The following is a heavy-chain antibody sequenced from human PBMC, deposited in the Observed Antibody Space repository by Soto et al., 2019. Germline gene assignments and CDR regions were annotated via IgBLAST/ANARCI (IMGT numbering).Heavy chain of an antibody. CDR2: ISAYNGNT. Sequence: ASVKVSCKASGYTFTSYGISWVRQAPGQGLEWMGWISAYNGNTNYAQKLQGRVTMTTDTSTSTAYMELSSLRSEDTAVYYCARAEIDSAPPLAYGPEDLYYYYGMDVWGQGTTVTVSS. J-gene: IGHJ6*02. V-gene: IGHV1-18*01. D-gene: IGHD4-17*01. CDR1: GYTFTSYG. CDR3: ARAEIDSAPPLAYGPEDLYYYYGMDV.